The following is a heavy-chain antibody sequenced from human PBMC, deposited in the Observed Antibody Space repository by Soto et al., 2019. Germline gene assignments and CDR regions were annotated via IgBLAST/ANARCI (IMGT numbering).Heavy chain of an antibody. CDR3: ARVVTTIFGVVDYNWFDP. D-gene: IGHD3-3*01. Sequence: ASVKVSCKSSGYTFTSYAMHWVRQAPGQRLEWMGWINAGNGNTKYSQKFQGRVTITRDTSASTAYMELSSLRSEDTAVYYCARVVTTIFGVVDYNWFDPWGQGTLVTVSS. CDR2: INAGNGNT. V-gene: IGHV1-3*01. J-gene: IGHJ5*02. CDR1: GYTFTSYA.